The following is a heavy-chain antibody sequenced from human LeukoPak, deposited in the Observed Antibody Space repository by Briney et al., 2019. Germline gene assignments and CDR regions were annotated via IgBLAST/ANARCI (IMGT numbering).Heavy chain of an antibody. V-gene: IGHV3-21*01. J-gene: IGHJ6*03. CDR3: ARGVRYCSGGNCYSNTLSYMDV. Sequence: GGSLRLSCVVSGFTFSSYAMSWVRQAPGKGLEWVSSISSSRSYIYYADSVKGRFTISRDNAKNSLSLQMNSLRAEDTAVYYCARGVRYCSGGNCYSNTLSYMDVWGKGTTVTVSS. D-gene: IGHD2-15*01. CDR2: ISSSRSYI. CDR1: GFTFSSYA.